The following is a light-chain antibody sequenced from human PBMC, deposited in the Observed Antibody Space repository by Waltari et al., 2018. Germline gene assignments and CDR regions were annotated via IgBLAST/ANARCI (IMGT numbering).Light chain of an antibody. CDR2: DVS. CDR3: SSYARSTALL. CDR1: TRDLGAYNY. J-gene: IGLJ2*01. V-gene: IGLV2-14*03. Sequence: QSALTQPASVSGSPGPSITIPCAGTTRDLGAYNYVPWYQQHPGKAPKLRIFDVSNRPSGVSNRFSGSKSGNTASLTISGLQAEDEADYYCSSYARSTALLFGGGTRLTVL.